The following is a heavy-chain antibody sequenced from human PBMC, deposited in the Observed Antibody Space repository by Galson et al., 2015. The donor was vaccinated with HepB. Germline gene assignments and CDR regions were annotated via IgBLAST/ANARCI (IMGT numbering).Heavy chain of an antibody. D-gene: IGHD5-12*01. V-gene: IGHV3-33*08. J-gene: IGHJ4*02. CDR1: GFTFSSYS. Sequence: SLRLSCAASGFTFSSYSMNWVRQAPGKGLEWVAVIWYDGSNKYYADSVKGRFTISRDNSKNTLYLQMNSLRAEDTAVYYCARDNAGRRGYSGYVYWGQGTLVTVSS. CDR3: ARDNAGRRGYSGYVY. CDR2: IWYDGSNK.